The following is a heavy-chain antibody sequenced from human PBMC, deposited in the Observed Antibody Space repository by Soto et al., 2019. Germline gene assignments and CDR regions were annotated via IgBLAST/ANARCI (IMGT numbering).Heavy chain of an antibody. CDR3: ARHEAPSGWYFDY. V-gene: IGHV4-39*01. J-gene: IGHJ4*01. CDR2: MYYSGST. CDR1: GGSIISSSYY. Sequence: SETLSLTCTVSGGSIISSSYYWGLIRQPPGRGLEWIGSMYYSGSTYYNPSLKSRVTISVDTSKNQFSLKLSSVTAADTAVYYCARHEAPSGWYFDYWGQGTLVTVSS. D-gene: IGHD6-19*01.